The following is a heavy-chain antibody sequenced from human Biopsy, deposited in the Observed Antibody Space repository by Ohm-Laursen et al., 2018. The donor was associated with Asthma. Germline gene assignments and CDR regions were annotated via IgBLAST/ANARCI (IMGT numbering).Heavy chain of an antibody. CDR1: GGSMSSSSYY. Sequence: SETLSLTCTVSGGSMSSSSYYWGWIRQPPGKGLEWMGSISYTGNAYHNPSLKSRVTISVDTSKNHFSLKLRSVTAADTAVYYCARHWDWGSFFDYWGQGTPVTVSS. CDR3: ARHWDWGSFFDY. J-gene: IGHJ4*02. D-gene: IGHD7-27*01. CDR2: ISYTGNA. V-gene: IGHV4-39*01.